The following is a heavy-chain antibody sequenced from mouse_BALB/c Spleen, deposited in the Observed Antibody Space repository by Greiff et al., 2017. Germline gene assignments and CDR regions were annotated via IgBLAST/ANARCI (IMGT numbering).Heavy chain of an antibody. CDR2: IYPGSGST. Sequence: LQQPGSELVRPGASVKLSCKASGYTFTSYWMHWVKQRPGQGLEWIGNIYPGSGSTNYDEKFKSKATLTVDTSSSTAYMQLSSLTSEDSAVYYCTRSLMITTRGPFDDWGQGTTLTVSS. CDR3: TRSLMITTRGPFDD. CDR1: GYTFTSYW. J-gene: IGHJ2*01. V-gene: IGHV1S22*01. D-gene: IGHD2-4*01.